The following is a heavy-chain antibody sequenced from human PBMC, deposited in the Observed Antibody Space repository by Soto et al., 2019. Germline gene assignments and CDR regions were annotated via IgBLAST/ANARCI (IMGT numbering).Heavy chain of an antibody. CDR1: GGSVTNSIYY. V-gene: IGHV4-39*01. CDR2: VYYRGIS. CDR3: VSQRTTVPTQAYFDY. Sequence: PSETLSLTCTVSGGSVTNSIYYWVWIRQSPGKGLEWIGSVYYRGISYSKSSVKSRVTISVDTSKNRLSLSLNSVTASDTAVYFCVSQRTTVPTQAYFDYWGPGALVTVSS. J-gene: IGHJ4*02. D-gene: IGHD4-17*01.